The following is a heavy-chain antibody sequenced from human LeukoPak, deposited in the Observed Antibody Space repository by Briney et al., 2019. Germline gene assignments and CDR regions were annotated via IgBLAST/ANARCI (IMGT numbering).Heavy chain of an antibody. CDR3: ARETLMVVAAGYYFDS. J-gene: IGHJ4*02. D-gene: IGHD2-15*01. CDR1: GFTFSNYW. CDR2: INQDGSEK. Sequence: GGSLRLSCAASGFTFSNYWMNWVRQAPGKGLEWVTNINQDGSEKNYVDSVKGRSTISRDNAKNSLYLQMNSLRAEDTAVYYCARETLMVVAAGYYFDSWGQGTLVTVSS. V-gene: IGHV3-7*01.